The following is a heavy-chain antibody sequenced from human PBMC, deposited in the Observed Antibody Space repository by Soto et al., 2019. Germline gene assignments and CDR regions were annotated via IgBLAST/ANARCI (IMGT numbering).Heavy chain of an antibody. J-gene: IGHJ5*02. V-gene: IGHV4-4*07. D-gene: IGHD2-2*01. CDR1: EDFISSYY. CDR3: ARDGSSTANWIDP. CDR2: VSTNGAT. Sequence: SETLSLTCTVSEDFISSYYWNWIRQPAGRGLEWIGRVSTNGATNYNPSLESRVTRSVDTSKNQFSLKLTSVTAADTAVYYCARDGSSTANWIDPWGQGTLVTVSS.